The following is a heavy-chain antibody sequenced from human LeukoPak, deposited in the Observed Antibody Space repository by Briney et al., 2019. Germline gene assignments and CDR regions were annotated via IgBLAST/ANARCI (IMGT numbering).Heavy chain of an antibody. D-gene: IGHD6-13*01. J-gene: IGHJ4*02. CDR1: GFTFSSYE. Sequence: PGGSLRLSCAASGFTFSSYEMNWVRQAPGKGLEWVSYISSSGSTIYYADSVKGRFTISRDNSKNTLYLQMNSLRAEDTAVYYCARVGYSSSPDYWGQGTLVTVSS. CDR3: ARVGYSSSPDY. CDR2: ISSSGSTI. V-gene: IGHV3-48*03.